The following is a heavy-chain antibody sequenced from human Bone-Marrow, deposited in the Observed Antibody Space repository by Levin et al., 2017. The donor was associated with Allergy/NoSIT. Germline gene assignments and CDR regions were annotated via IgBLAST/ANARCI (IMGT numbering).Heavy chain of an antibody. D-gene: IGHD3-16*02. J-gene: IGHJ6*02. Sequence: PGGSLRLSCAASGFKFDDHAMHWVRQVPGKGLEWVAGIAWNSASRSYSDSVKGRFTISRDNAKRSLYLEMNSLRLEDTALYYCAKDGRAAGEGIVSYYYYYGLDGWGHGTTVTVSS. CDR1: GFKFDDHA. CDR2: IAWNSASR. V-gene: IGHV3-9*01. CDR3: AKDGRAAGEGIVSYYYYYGLDG.